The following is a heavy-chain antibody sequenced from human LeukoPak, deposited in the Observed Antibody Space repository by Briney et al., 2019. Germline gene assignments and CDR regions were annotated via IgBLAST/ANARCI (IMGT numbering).Heavy chain of an antibody. CDR1: GFIFSSYA. J-gene: IGHJ6*03. Sequence: GGSLRLSCAASGFIFSSYAMSWVRQAPGKGLEWVSYGGSGGSTYYADSVKGRFTVSKDNSKSTLYLQMNSLTAEDTAVYYCAKMRGQYYHSYYMDAWGKGTTVTVSS. CDR2: GGSGGST. V-gene: IGHV3-23*01. CDR3: AKMRGQYYHSYYMDA.